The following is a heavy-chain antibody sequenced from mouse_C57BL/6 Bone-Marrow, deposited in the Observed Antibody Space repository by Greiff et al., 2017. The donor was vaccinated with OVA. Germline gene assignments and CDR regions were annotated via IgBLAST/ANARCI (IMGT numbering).Heavy chain of an antibody. V-gene: IGHV1-55*01. CDR3: APRGEGFDY. D-gene: IGHD2-10*02. J-gene: IGHJ2*01. Sequence: QVQLQQPGAELVKPGASVKMSCKASGYTFTSYWITWVKQRPGQGLEWIGDIYPGSGCTNYNEKFKSKATLTVDTDSSTAYMQLSSLTSEDYAVDNCAPRGEGFDYWGQGTTLTVAS. CDR1: GYTFTSYW. CDR2: IYPGSGCT.